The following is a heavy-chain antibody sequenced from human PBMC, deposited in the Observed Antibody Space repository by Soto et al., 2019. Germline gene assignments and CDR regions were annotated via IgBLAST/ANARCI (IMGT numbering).Heavy chain of an antibody. Sequence: QVQLVQSGAEVKKPGASVKVSCKASGYTFTSYGISWVRQAPGQGLEWMGWISAYNGNTNYAQKLQGRVTMTTDTSTSTAYMELRSLRSDDTAVYYGARASIDRYCSGGSCSPFDPWGQGTLVTVSS. V-gene: IGHV1-18*04. CDR2: ISAYNGNT. D-gene: IGHD2-15*01. CDR3: ARASIDRYCSGGSCSPFDP. J-gene: IGHJ5*02. CDR1: GYTFTSYG.